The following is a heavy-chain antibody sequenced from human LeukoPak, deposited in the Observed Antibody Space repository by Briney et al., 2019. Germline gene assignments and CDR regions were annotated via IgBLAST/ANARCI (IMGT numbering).Heavy chain of an antibody. V-gene: IGHV1-24*01. CDR2: FDPEDGET. Sequence: GASVKVSCKVSGYTLTELSMHWVRQAPGKGLEWMGGFDPEDGETIYAQKFQGRVTMTEDTSTDTAYMELSSLRSDDTAVYYCARGRDSSSWNWYFDLWGRGTLVTVSS. CDR1: GYTLTELS. J-gene: IGHJ2*01. D-gene: IGHD6-13*01. CDR3: ARGRDSSSWNWYFDL.